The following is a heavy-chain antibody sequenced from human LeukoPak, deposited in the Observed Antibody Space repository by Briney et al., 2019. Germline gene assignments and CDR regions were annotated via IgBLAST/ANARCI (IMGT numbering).Heavy chain of an antibody. V-gene: IGHV3-21*01. J-gene: IGHJ4*02. D-gene: IGHD3-10*01. CDR3: VGPDSQFDC. CDR1: GFTFSDQS. CDR2: ISSNSLHI. Sequence: GGSLRLSCAASGFTFSDQSMNWVRQAPGKGREWVSSISSNSLHIFYADSVKGRFTISRDNAKNSLYLQMNNLRAEDTAVYYCVGPDSQFDCWGQGTLVTVSS.